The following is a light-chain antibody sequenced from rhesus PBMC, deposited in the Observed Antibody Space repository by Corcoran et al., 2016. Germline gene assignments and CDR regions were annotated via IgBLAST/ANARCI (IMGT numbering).Light chain of an antibody. V-gene: IGKV1-25*01. CDR2: EAS. Sequence: DIQMTQSPSSLSASVGDTVTITCRASQGITNDLAWYQQKPGETTKLLIYEASSLQSGIPFRFSGSGSGTDFTLTISSLQSEDFATYYCQHYYSTPFTFGPGTKLDIK. CDR1: QGITND. CDR3: QHYYSTPFT. J-gene: IGKJ3*01.